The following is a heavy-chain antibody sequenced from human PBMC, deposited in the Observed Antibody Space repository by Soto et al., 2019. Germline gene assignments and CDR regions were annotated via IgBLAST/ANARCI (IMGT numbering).Heavy chain of an antibody. CDR2: IYHSGST. V-gene: IGHV4-30-2*01. Sequence: QLQLQESGSGLVKPSQTLSLTCAVSGGSISSGGYSWSWIRQPPGKGLEWIGYIYHSGSTYYNPSLKSRFTISVDRSKNQFSLKLSSVTAADTAVYYCARATGPASDYDYGDYEMGYFDYWGQRTLVTVSS. CDR1: GGSISSGGYS. J-gene: IGHJ4*02. D-gene: IGHD4-17*01. CDR3: ARATGPASDYDYGDYEMGYFDY.